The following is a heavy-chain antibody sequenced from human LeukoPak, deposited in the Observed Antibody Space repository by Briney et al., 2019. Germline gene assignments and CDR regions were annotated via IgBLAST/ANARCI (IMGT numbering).Heavy chain of an antibody. J-gene: IGHJ6*03. V-gene: IGHV4-39*07. CDR3: ATGVYSSGWYDYYYYMDV. Sequence: SETLSLTCTVSGGSISSSSYYWGWIRQPPGKGLEWIGSINYSGSTYYNPSLKSRVTISVDRSKNQFSLKLSSVTAADTAVYYCATGVYSSGWYDYYYYMDVWGKGTTVTVSS. CDR1: GGSISSSSYY. CDR2: INYSGST. D-gene: IGHD6-19*01.